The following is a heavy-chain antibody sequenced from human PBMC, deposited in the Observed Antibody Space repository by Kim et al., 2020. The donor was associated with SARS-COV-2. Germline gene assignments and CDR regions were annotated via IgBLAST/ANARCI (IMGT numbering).Heavy chain of an antibody. CDR2: MNPNSGNT. CDR1: GYTFTSYD. J-gene: IGHJ5*02. D-gene: IGHD2-2*01. CDR3: AREKCSSTSCYDYDP. V-gene: IGHV1-8*01. Sequence: ASVKVSCKASGYTFTSYDINWVRQATGQGLEWMGWMNPNSGNTGYAQKFRGRVTMTRNTSISTAYMELSSLRSEDTAVYYCAREKCSSTSCYDYDPWGQGTLVTVSS.